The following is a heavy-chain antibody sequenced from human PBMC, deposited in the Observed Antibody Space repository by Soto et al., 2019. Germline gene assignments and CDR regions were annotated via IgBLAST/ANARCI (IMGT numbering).Heavy chain of an antibody. CDR1: GLTFSSNW. CDR3: ARHGMDV. CDR2: ISSDGSST. J-gene: IGHJ6*02. V-gene: IGHV3-74*01. Sequence: EMQLVESGGGLVQPGGSLRLSCAASGLTFSSNWMHWVRQTPGKGLVWVSHISSDGSSTNYADSVKGRFTISRDNAKNTLYLQMTSLRAEDTAVYYSARHGMDVWGQGTTVTVSS.